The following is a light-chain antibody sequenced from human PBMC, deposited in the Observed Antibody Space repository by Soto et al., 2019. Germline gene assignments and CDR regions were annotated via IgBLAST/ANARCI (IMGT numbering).Light chain of an antibody. CDR2: DAS. J-gene: IGKJ4*01. CDR3: QHRGNWPLT. CDR1: QSVSRS. V-gene: IGKV3-11*01. Sequence: EIVLTQSPVTLSLSPGERATLSCRASQSVSRSLAWYQQKPGQAPRLLVYDASNRATGIPARFSGSGSGTDFTITISSLEPEDFAVYFCQHRGNWPLTFGGGTKVAIK.